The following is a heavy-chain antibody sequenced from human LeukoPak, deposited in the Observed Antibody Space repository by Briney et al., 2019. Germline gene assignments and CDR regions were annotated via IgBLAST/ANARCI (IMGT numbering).Heavy chain of an antibody. CDR3: SKDSKHCSSTFCHLDYFQY. D-gene: IGHD2-15*01. CDR1: GFSLRNYG. J-gene: IGHJ4*01. V-gene: IGHV3-23*01. CDR2: VSGSGHKT. Sequence: PGGSMRLSRAASGFSLRNYGMSWVRQSPGKGLQWVAAVSGSGHKTFYAESVRGRFIISRDDATNTLFLQMNSLGIDDSAIYYCSKDSKHCSSTFCHLDYFQYWGHGVLVTVSS.